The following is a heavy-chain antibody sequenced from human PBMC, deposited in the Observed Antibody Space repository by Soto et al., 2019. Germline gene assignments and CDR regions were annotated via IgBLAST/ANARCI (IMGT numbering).Heavy chain of an antibody. J-gene: IGHJ5*02. CDR1: AYSFSDYW. CDR3: ARRRSNWFEP. CDR2: IYPGDSDT. V-gene: IGHV5-51*01. Sequence: PGASLKISCKGFAYSFSDYWIDWVRQKPGKGLEWMGIIYPGDSDTKYSPSFQGQVTISADKSISTAFLQWRSLKASDTAIYYCARRRSNWFEPWGQGTLVTVSS.